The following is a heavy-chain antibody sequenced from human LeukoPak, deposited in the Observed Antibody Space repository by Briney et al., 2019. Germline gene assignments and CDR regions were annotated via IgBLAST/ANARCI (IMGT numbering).Heavy chain of an antibody. CDR3: AGQGYSSGWYWALDY. Sequence: PGGSLRLSCAASGLTFSTYAMHWVRQAPGKGLEWVAVISYDGSYICYADSVKDRFTISRDDPKNTLYLQMDSLRAEDTAVYYCAGQGYSSGWYWALDYWGQGTLVTVSS. V-gene: IGHV3-30*04. D-gene: IGHD6-19*01. CDR1: GLTFSTYA. CDR2: ISYDGSYI. J-gene: IGHJ4*02.